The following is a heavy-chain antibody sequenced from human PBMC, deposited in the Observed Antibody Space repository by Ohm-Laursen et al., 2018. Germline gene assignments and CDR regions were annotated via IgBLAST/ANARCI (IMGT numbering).Heavy chain of an antibody. CDR3: ARAMVRGVISPFDY. V-gene: IGHV4-59*01. CDR1: GGSISSYY. CDR2: IYYSGST. Sequence: SQTLSLTCSVSGGSISSYYWSWIRQPPGKGLEWIGDIYYSGSTNYNPSLKSRVTISVDTSKNQFSLKLSSVTAADTAVYYCARAMVRGVISPFDYWGQGTLVTVSS. D-gene: IGHD3-10*01. J-gene: IGHJ4*02.